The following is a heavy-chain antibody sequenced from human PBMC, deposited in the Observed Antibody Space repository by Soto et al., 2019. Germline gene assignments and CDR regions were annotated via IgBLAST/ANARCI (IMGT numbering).Heavy chain of an antibody. V-gene: IGHV4-4*02. Sequence: SETLSLTCAVPGVSISSGNWWTWVRQTPQRGLEYIGEIFHDGTANYYPSFERRVAISVDTSKNQFSLKLTSVTAADTAIYFCTRLVYDTRLNYMYFDFWGQGALVTVSS. J-gene: IGHJ4*02. D-gene: IGHD2-8*01. CDR1: GVSISSGNW. CDR3: TRLVYDTRLNYMYFDF. CDR2: IFHDGTA.